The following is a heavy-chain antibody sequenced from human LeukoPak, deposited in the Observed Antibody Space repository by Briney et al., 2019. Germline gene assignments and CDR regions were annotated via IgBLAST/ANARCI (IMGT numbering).Heavy chain of an antibody. CDR2: ISGSGGST. Sequence: AGGSLRLSCAASGFTFSSYAMSWVRQAPGKGLEWVSAISGSGGSTYYADSVKVRFTISRDNSKNTLYLQMNSLRAEDTAVYYCAKSRGLIAAATYWGQGTLVTVSS. CDR3: AKSRGLIAAATY. CDR1: GFTFSSYA. V-gene: IGHV3-23*01. J-gene: IGHJ4*02. D-gene: IGHD6-13*01.